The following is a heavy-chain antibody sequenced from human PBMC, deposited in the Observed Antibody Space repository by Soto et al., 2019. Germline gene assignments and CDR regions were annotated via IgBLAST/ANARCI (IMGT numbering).Heavy chain of an antibody. CDR1: GFTFSSYA. V-gene: IGHV3-30-3*01. CDR2: ISYDGSNK. CDR3: ARDEGELWFGELLPYYYYYYYGMDV. D-gene: IGHD3-10*01. Sequence: GGSLRLSCAASGFTFSSYAMHWVRQAPGKGLEWVAVISYDGSNKYYADSVKGRFTISRDNSKNTLYLQMNSLRAEDTAVYYCARDEGELWFGELLPYYYYYYYGMDVWGQGTTVTVSS. J-gene: IGHJ6*02.